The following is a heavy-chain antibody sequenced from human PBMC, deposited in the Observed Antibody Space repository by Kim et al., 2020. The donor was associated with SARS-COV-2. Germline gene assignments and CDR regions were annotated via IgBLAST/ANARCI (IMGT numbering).Heavy chain of an antibody. CDR1: GGSFSGYY. D-gene: IGHD6-13*01. CDR2: INHSGST. CDR3: ARGEGKQQLGDLYYYGMDV. J-gene: IGHJ6*01. Sequence: SETLSLTCAVYGGSFSGYYWSWIRQPPGKGLEWIGEINHSGSTNYNPSLKSRVTISVDTSKNQFSLKLSSVTAADTAVYYCARGEGKQQLGDLYYYGMDV. V-gene: IGHV4-34*01.